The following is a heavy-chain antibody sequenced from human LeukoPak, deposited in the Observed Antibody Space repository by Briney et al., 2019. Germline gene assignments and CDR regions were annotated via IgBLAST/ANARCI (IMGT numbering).Heavy chain of an antibody. D-gene: IGHD3-10*01. CDR1: GFTFSSYA. V-gene: IGHV3-48*04. CDR2: ISSSGSTI. CDR3: TKEGRGYYGSGSYYTWFDR. Sequence: PGGSLRLSCAASGFTFSSYAMHWVRQAPGKGLEWVSCISSSGSTIYYADSVKGRFTISRDNVKNLLYLQMNSLRVEDTAVYYCTKEGRGYYGSGSYYTWFDRWGQGTLVTVSS. J-gene: IGHJ5*02.